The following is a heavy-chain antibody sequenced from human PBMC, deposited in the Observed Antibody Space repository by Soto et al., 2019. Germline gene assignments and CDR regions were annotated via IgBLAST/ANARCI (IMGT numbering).Heavy chain of an antibody. V-gene: IGHV3-30-3*02. CDR2: TSYEGSTK. CDR1: GFTFNTHA. D-gene: IGHD6-19*01. Sequence: QVQLVESGGGVVQPGRSLRLSCTASGFTFNTHAMHWVRQAPGKGLEWVAVTSYEGSTKYYADYAQGRFTISRDNSKTTLYLQMTSLRAEDTAVYYCAKQVTGWSYYFDHLGQGTLVTVSS. CDR3: AKQVTGWSYYFDH. J-gene: IGHJ4*02.